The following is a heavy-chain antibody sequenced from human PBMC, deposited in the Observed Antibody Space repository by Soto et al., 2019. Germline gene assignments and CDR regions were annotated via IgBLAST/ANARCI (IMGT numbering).Heavy chain of an antibody. Sequence: GESLKISCKGSGYNFTTFWIGWVRQMPGKGLEWMGIIYPGDSETKYSPDFEGQVTISADRSTNTAYLQWRSLRASDTTMYYCARLGFPGAIYFDSWGLGTLVTVSS. CDR3: ARLGFPGAIYFDS. J-gene: IGHJ4*02. CDR1: GYNFTTFW. V-gene: IGHV5-51*01. CDR2: IYPGDSET.